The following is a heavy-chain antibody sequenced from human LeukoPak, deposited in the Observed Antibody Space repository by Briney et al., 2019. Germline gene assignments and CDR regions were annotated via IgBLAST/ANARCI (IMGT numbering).Heavy chain of an antibody. Sequence: TGGSLRLSCAASGFTVSSNYMSWVRQAPGKGLEWVSVIYSGGSAYYADSVKGRSTISRDNSKNTLYLQMNSLRAEDTAVYYCASPYYDFWSGYSGNYYYYMDVWGKGTTVTVSS. CDR1: GFTVSSNY. CDR3: ASPYYDFWSGYSGNYYYYMDV. J-gene: IGHJ6*03. D-gene: IGHD3-3*01. CDR2: IYSGGSA. V-gene: IGHV3-66*02.